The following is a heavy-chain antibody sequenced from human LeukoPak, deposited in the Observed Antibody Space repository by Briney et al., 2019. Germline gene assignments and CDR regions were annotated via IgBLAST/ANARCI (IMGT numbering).Heavy chain of an antibody. D-gene: IGHD5-12*01. V-gene: IGHV1-24*01. CDR1: GYTLTELS. Sequence: GASVKVSCKVSGYTLTELSMHWVRQAPGKGLEWMGGFDPEDGETIYAQKFQGRVTMTEDTSTDTAYMELSSLRSEDTAVYYCATFSRGGYDYWDFVYWGQGTLVTVSS. J-gene: IGHJ4*02. CDR3: ATFSRGGYDYWDFVY. CDR2: FDPEDGET.